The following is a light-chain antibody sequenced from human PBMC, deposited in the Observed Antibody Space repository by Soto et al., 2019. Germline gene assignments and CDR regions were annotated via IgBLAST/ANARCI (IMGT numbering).Light chain of an antibody. CDR3: QQRRNWPPLT. Sequence: ETVLTQSPATLSLSPGETATLSCRASERVDIYLAWYQQKPGQAPRLLIYHASNRATGIPARFSGSGSGTDFTLTISSLEPEDSAVYYCQQRRNWPPLTFGGGTRVEIK. CDR2: HAS. V-gene: IGKV3-11*01. CDR1: ERVDIY. J-gene: IGKJ4*01.